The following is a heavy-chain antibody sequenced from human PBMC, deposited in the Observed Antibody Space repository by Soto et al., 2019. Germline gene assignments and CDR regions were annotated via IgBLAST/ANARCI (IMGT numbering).Heavy chain of an antibody. CDR2: ISSSGSTI. CDR3: ARDALGYCSSTSCYEGWYFDL. J-gene: IGHJ2*01. D-gene: IGHD2-2*01. V-gene: IGHV3-11*01. CDR1: GFTFSDYY. Sequence: VQLVESGGGLVKPGGSLRLSCAASGFTFSDYYMSWIRQAPGKGLEWVSYISSSGSTIYYADSVKGRFTISRDNAKNSLYLQMNSLRAEDTAVYYCARDALGYCSSTSCYEGWYFDLWGRGTLVTVSS.